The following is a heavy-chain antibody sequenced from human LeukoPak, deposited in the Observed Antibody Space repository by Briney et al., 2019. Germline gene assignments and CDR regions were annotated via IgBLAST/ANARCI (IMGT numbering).Heavy chain of an antibody. Sequence: GESLKISCKGSGYSFTYYWIGWVRQMPGKGLEWMGIIYPGDSDTRYSPSFQGQVTISADKSNGTAYLQWSSLKASDTAMYYCARQDGYESYYFDYWGQGTPVTVSS. J-gene: IGHJ4*02. CDR3: ARQDGYESYYFDY. D-gene: IGHD5-12*01. CDR1: GYSFTYYW. V-gene: IGHV5-51*01. CDR2: IYPGDSDT.